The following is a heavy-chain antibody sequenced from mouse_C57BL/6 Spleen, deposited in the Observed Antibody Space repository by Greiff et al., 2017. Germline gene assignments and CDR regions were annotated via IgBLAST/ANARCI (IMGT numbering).Heavy chain of an antibody. J-gene: IGHJ1*03. CDR1: GFTFSNYW. V-gene: IGHV6-3*01. CDR3: THLYFWDFDV. D-gene: IGHD2-1*01. Sequence: DVQLQESGGGLVQPGGSMKLSCVASGFTFSNYWMNWVRQSPEKGLEWVAQIRLKSDNYATHYAESVKGRFTISRDDSKSSVYLQMNNLRAEDTGIYYCTHLYFWDFDVWGTGTTVTVSS. CDR2: IRLKSDNYAT.